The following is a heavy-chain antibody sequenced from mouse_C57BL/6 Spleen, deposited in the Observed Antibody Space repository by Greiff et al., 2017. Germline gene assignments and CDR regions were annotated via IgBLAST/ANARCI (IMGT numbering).Heavy chain of an antibody. J-gene: IGHJ2*01. CDR3: ARDRLYSNYEGDYFDY. Sequence: EVQVVESGPELVKPGASVKISCKASGYSFTDYNMNWVKQSNGKSLEWIGVINPNYGTTSYNQKFKGKATLTVDQSSSTAYMQLNSLTSEDSAVYYCARDRLYSNYEGDYFDYWGQGTTLTVSS. CDR2: INPNYGTT. V-gene: IGHV1-39*01. D-gene: IGHD2-5*01. CDR1: GYSFTDYN.